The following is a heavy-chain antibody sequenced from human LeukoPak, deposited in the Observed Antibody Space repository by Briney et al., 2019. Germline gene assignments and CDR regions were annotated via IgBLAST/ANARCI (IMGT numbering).Heavy chain of an antibody. CDR1: VXSFTSYC. V-gene: IGHV5-51*01. CDR2: INPADSDT. Sequence: GESLKISCKGYVXSFTSYCIGWVRQMPGKGLEWMGIINPADSDTRYSPSFQGQVTISTDKSISTAYLQWSSLKASDTAMYYCARLGDYGMDVWGQGTTVAVSS. CDR3: ARLGDYGMDV. J-gene: IGHJ6*02.